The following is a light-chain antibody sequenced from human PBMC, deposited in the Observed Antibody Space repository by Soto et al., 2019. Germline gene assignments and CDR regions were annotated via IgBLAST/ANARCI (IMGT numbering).Light chain of an antibody. V-gene: IGLV2-23*03. CDR1: SSDVGSYKL. CDR3: CSYAGSSTFVV. Sequence: QSVLTQPASVSGSPGQSITISCTGTSSDVGSYKLVSWYQQHPGKAHKLMIYEGSKRPSGVSNRFSGSKSGNTASLTISGLQAEDEADYYCCSYAGSSTFVVFGGGTKLTVL. CDR2: EGS. J-gene: IGLJ2*01.